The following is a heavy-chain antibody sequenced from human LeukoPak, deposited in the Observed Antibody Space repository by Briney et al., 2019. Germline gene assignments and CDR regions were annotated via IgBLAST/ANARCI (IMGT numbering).Heavy chain of an antibody. J-gene: IGHJ4*02. CDR3: TRDSTTFRFGY. CDR1: GGSISSYY. D-gene: IGHD4-11*01. CDR2: IYYSGST. V-gene: IGHV4-59*12. Sequence: SETLSLTCTVSGGSISSYYWSWIRQPPGKGLEWIGYIYYSGSTNYNPSLKSRVTISVDTSKNQFSLKLSSVTAADTAVYYCTRDSTTFRFGYWGQGTLVTVSS.